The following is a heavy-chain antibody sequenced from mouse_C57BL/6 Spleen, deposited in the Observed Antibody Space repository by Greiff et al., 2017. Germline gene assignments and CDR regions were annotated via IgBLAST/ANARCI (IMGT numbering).Heavy chain of an antibody. CDR1: GYTFTSYW. V-gene: IGHV1-50*01. CDR3: ETHYYGRSPWFAY. J-gene: IGHJ3*01. D-gene: IGHD1-1*01. CDR2: IDPSDSYT. Sequence: QVQLQQPGAELVKPGASVKLSCKASGYTFTSYWMQWVKQRPGQGLEWIGEIDPSDSYTNYNQKFKGKATLTADKSSSTAYMQLSSLTSEDSAVYYCETHYYGRSPWFAYWGKGTLVTVAA.